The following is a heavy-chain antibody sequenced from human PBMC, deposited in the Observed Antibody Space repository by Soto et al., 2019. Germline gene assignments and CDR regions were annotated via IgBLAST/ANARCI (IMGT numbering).Heavy chain of an antibody. Sequence: QVQLVQSGAEVKKPGASVKVSCKASGYTFIGHYLHWVRQAPGQGLEWLGWTNPSSGATNFAQKFQGRVTMTRDTSISTAYLELSRLRSDDTAVYYCAREAGTTVNYYFGMDVWGQGTTVTVSS. D-gene: IGHD1-7*01. J-gene: IGHJ6*02. CDR3: AREAGTTVNYYFGMDV. CDR1: GYTFIGHY. V-gene: IGHV1-2*02. CDR2: TNPSSGAT.